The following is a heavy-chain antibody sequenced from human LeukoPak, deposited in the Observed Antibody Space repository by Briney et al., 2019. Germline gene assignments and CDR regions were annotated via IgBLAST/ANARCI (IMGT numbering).Heavy chain of an antibody. CDR2: IYTSGST. CDR3: ARYSSSLGLFDP. CDR1: GGSISSYY. Sequence: SETLSLTCTVSGGSISSYYWSWIRQPPGKGLEWIGRIYTSGSTNYNPSLKSRVTISVDTSKNQFSLKLSSVTAADTAVYYCARYSSSLGLFDPWGQGTLVTVSS. J-gene: IGHJ5*02. D-gene: IGHD6-13*01. V-gene: IGHV4-4*08.